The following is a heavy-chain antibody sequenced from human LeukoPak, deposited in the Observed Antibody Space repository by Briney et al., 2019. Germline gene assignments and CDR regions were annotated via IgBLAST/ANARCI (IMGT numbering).Heavy chain of an antibody. V-gene: IGHV4-59*08. D-gene: IGHD6-19*01. CDR3: ARHGMGSGWYNYYYGMDV. CDR2: IYYSGST. Sequence: SETLSLTCTVSGGSISSYYWSWIRQPPGKGLEWIGYIYYSGSTNYNPSLKSRVTISVDTSKNQFSLKLSSVTAADTAVYHCARHGMGSGWYNYYYGMDVWGQGTTVTVSS. J-gene: IGHJ6*02. CDR1: GGSISSYY.